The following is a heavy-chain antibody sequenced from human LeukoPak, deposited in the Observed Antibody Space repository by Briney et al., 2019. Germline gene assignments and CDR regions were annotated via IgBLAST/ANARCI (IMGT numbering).Heavy chain of an antibody. J-gene: IGHJ3*02. CDR2: SYPGDSDT. Sequence: GESLKISCKGSGYSFTSYWIGWVRQMPGKGLEWMGISYPGDSDTRYSPSFQGQVTISADKSISTAYLQWSSLKASDTAMYYCARHTVYQAKWLRLDSIGLDAFDIWGQGTMVTVSS. V-gene: IGHV5-51*01. D-gene: IGHD5-12*01. CDR3: ARHTVYQAKWLRLDSIGLDAFDI. CDR1: GYSFTSYW.